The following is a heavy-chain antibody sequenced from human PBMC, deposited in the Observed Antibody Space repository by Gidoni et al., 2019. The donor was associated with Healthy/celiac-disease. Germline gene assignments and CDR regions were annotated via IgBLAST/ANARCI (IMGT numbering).Heavy chain of an antibody. J-gene: IGHJ5*02. V-gene: IGHV4-59*01. CDR3: ARWFDP. Sequence: QGQLQESGPGLVKPSETLSLTCTVSGGSISSYSWRWIRQAPGKGLEWIWYIYDSGSTNYNPTLKSRVTISVDTSKNQFSLKLRSVTAADTAVYYCARWFDPWGQGTLVTVSS. CDR2: IYDSGST. CDR1: GGSISSYS.